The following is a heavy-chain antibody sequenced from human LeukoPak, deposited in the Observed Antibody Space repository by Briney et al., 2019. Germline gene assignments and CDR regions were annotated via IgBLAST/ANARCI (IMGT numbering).Heavy chain of an antibody. J-gene: IGHJ4*02. CDR1: GGTFSSYA. D-gene: IGHD1-26*01. CDR2: INPNSGGT. V-gene: IGHV1-2*02. CDR3: AREKMVGAPKLLDY. Sequence: GTSVKVSCKASGGTFSSYAISWVRQAPGQGLEWMGWINPNSGGTNYAQEFQGRVTMTRETSISTVHMELSRLRSDDTAVYFCAREKMVGAPKLLDYWGQGTLVTVSS.